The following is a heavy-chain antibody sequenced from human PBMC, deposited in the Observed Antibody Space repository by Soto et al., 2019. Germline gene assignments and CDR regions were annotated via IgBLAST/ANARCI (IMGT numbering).Heavy chain of an antibody. J-gene: IGHJ4*02. CDR2: IYYSGST. Sequence: SETLSLTXTVSGGSISSGGYYWSWIRQHPGKGLEWIGYIYYSGSTYYNPSLKSRVTISVDTSKNQFSLKLSSVTAADTAVYYCARALGDGDYHFDYWGQGTLVTVSS. V-gene: IGHV4-31*03. D-gene: IGHD4-17*01. CDR3: ARALGDGDYHFDY. CDR1: GGSISSGGYY.